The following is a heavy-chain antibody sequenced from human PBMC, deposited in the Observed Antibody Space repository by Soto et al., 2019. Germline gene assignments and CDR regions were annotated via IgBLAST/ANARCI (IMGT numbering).Heavy chain of an antibody. D-gene: IGHD3-10*01. CDR2: IIPIFVTA. CDR1: GGTFSSYA. V-gene: IGHV1-69*01. Sequence: QVQLVQSGAEVKKPGSSVKVSCKASGGTFSSYAISWVRQAPGQGLEWMGGIIPIFVTANYEQKFQGRVTITADESTSTAYMELSRLRGEDTAVYYCAILLPPSMVGGWESFARMDVCGQGTTVTVS. CDR3: AILLPPSMVGGWESFARMDV. J-gene: IGHJ6*02.